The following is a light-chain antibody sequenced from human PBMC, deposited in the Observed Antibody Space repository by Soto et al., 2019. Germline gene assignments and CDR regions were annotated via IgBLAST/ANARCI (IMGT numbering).Light chain of an antibody. CDR2: KAS. CDR1: QTTSSW. V-gene: IGKV1-5*03. Sequence: DTPMTQSPSTLSGSVGDRVTITCRASQTTSSWLAWYQQKPGKAPKLLNYKASTLKSGDPSRFSGSGRGTEFTFTIRSLQPNDFATYYCQPYNSYSEACGRGTKVELK. J-gene: IGKJ1*01. CDR3: QPYNSYSEA.